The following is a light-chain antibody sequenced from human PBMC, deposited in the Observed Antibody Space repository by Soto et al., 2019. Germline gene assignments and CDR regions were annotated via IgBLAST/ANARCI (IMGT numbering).Light chain of an antibody. CDR1: QSVSNNY. V-gene: IGKV3-20*01. CDR2: GAS. Sequence: IVLTQSPGTLSLSPGERATLSCRASQSVSNNYLAWYQQKPGQAPRLLIYGASNRATGIPDRFSGSGSGTDFTLTISRLEPEDFGVYYCQQYGSSGTFGQGTK. J-gene: IGKJ1*01. CDR3: QQYGSSGT.